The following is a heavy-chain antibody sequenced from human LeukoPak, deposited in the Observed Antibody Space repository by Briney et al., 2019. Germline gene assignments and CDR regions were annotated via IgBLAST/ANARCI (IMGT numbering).Heavy chain of an antibody. D-gene: IGHD6-19*01. Sequence: AETLSLTCAVYGGSFSGYYWSWIRQPPGKGLEWIGEINHSGSTNYNPSLKSRVTISVDTSKNQFSLKLSSVTAADTAVYYCARGADSSGRFDYWGQRTPVTVSS. CDR2: INHSGST. CDR3: ARGADSSGRFDY. CDR1: GGSFSGYY. J-gene: IGHJ4*02. V-gene: IGHV4-34*01.